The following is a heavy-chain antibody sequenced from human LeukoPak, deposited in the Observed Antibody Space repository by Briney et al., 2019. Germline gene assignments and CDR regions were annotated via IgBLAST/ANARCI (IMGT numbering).Heavy chain of an antibody. J-gene: IGHJ4*02. CDR1: GFTFSSYA. V-gene: IGHV3-30-3*01. D-gene: IGHD3-10*01. CDR2: ISYDGSNK. CDR3: AKDLIWFGELPKGGGFDY. Sequence: PGGSLRLSCAASGFTFSSYAMHWVRQAPGKGLEWVAVISYDGSNKYYADSVKGRFTISRDNSKNTLYLQMNSLRAEDTAVYYCAKDLIWFGELPKGGGFDYWGQGTLVTVSS.